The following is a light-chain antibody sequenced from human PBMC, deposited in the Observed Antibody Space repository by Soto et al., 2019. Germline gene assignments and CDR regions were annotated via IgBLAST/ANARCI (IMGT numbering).Light chain of an antibody. Sequence: DIQMTQSPSTLSASVGDTVTITCRASQSISGRLAWYQHKPGKGPKLLIYKASILESGVPSRFGGSGSGTEFTLTISSLYPDDFATYYCQQFNTYPCTFGQGTKVEIK. CDR3: QQFNTYPCT. CDR1: QSISGR. V-gene: IGKV1-5*03. CDR2: KAS. J-gene: IGKJ1*01.